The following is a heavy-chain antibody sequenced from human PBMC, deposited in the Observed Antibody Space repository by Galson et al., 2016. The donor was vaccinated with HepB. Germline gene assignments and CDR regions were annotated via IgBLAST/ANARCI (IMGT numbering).Heavy chain of an antibody. Sequence: SETLSLTCVVSGGSISSGNWWSWVRQPPGKGLEWIGEIYESGPNYYHPSLSSRVTVSMDKSNHHLSLRLESVTAADTAVYFCARHIAVSGTRGFDVWGQGTMVTVSS. CDR1: GGSISSGNW. CDR3: ARHIAVSGTRGFDV. J-gene: IGHJ3*01. D-gene: IGHD6-19*01. V-gene: IGHV4/OR15-8*02. CDR2: IYESGPN.